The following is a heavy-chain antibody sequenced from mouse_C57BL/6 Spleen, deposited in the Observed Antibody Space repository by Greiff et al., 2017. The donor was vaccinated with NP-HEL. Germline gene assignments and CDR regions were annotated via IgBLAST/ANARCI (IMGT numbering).Heavy chain of an antibody. D-gene: IGHD2-1*01. CDR1: GFNIKDDY. CDR3: TSYYGPWFAY. CDR2: IDPENGDT. V-gene: IGHV14-4*01. Sequence: EVKLMESGAELVRPGASVKLSCTASGFNIKDDYMHWVKQRPEQGLEWIGWIDPENGDTEYASKFQGKATITADTSSNTAYLQLSSLTSEDTAVYYCTSYYGPWFAYWGQGTLVTVSA. J-gene: IGHJ3*01.